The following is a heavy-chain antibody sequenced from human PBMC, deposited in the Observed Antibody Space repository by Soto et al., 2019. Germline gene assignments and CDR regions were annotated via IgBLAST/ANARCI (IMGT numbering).Heavy chain of an antibody. Sequence: QVQLVQSGAEVKKPGASVKVSCKASGYTFTSYYMHWVRQAPGQGLEWMGWINRDSGVTYYPHKFQDRVTMTRDTSISTAYMELSRLTSDDTALYYCARDRGVRDVWGQGTTVIVSS. CDR2: INRDSGVT. D-gene: IGHD2-8*01. V-gene: IGHV1-2*02. J-gene: IGHJ6*02. CDR1: GYTFTSYY. CDR3: ARDRGVRDV.